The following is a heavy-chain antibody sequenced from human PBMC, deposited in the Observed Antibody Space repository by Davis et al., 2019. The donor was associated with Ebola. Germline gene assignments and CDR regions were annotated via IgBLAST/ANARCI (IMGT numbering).Heavy chain of an antibody. J-gene: IGHJ4*02. CDR1: GFTFSRSA. CDR2: ISYDGSNK. CDR3: ASGGTDY. D-gene: IGHD3-16*01. V-gene: IGHV3-30*04. Sequence: GESLKISCAASGFTFSRSAMHWVRQAPGKGLEWVAVISYDGSNKYYADSVKGRFTISRDNSKNTLYLQMNSLRAEDTAVYYCASGGTDYWGQGTLVTVSS.